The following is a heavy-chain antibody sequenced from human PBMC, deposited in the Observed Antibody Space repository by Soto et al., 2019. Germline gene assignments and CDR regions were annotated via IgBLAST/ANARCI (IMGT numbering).Heavy chain of an antibody. V-gene: IGHV4-59*01. Sequence: SETLSLTCTVSGGSINTFYWNWIRQPPGKGLEWIGHIYYSGNTNYNPSLKSRVTISVDTSKKQFSLKVSSVTAADTAVYYCARGAVTGTPLGYFDYWGQGARVTVSS. CDR2: IYYSGNT. CDR3: ARGAVTGTPLGYFDY. J-gene: IGHJ4*02. CDR1: GGSINTFY. D-gene: IGHD1-20*01.